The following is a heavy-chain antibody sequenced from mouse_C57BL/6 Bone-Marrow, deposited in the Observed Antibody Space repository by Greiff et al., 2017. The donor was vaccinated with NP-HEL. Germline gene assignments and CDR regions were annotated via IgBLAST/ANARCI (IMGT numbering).Heavy chain of an antibody. Sequence: VQLQQPGAELVKPGASVKLSCKASGYTFTSYWMPWVKQRPGQGLEWIGMIHPNSGSTNYNEKFKSKATLTVDKSSSTAYMQLSSLTSEDSAVYYCAKFITTVVADYFDYWGQGTTLTVSS. CDR2: IHPNSGST. CDR1: GYTFTSYW. J-gene: IGHJ2*01. D-gene: IGHD1-1*01. V-gene: IGHV1-64*01. CDR3: AKFITTVVADYFDY.